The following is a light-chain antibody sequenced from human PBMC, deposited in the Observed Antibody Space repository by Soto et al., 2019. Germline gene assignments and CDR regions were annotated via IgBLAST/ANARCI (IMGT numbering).Light chain of an antibody. J-gene: IGLJ3*02. CDR3: TTWDDSLSGRV. CDR2: TNI. CDR1: SSNIGNNT. Sequence: QLVLTQPPSASGTPGERVTISCSGGSSNIGNNTVDWYQQLPGTAPKLLIYTNIQRPSGVPDRFSGSKSGTSASLAINGLLSEDEADYYCTTWDDSLSGRVFGGGTKLTVL. V-gene: IGLV1-44*01.